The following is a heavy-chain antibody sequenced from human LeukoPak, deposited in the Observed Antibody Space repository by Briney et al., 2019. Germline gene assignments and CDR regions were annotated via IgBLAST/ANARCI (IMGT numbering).Heavy chain of an antibody. D-gene: IGHD3-10*01. Sequence: SETLSLTCTVSGGSISSSSYYWGWIRQSPGKGLEWIGSIYYSGCTYYNPSLKSRVTRSVDTSKNQFFLKLSSVTAADTAVYYCARHKPHGSWTYLNPFYFDYWGQGTLVTVSS. CDR2: IYYSGCT. CDR1: GGSISSSSYY. CDR3: ARHKPHGSWTYLNPFYFDY. V-gene: IGHV4-39*01. J-gene: IGHJ4*02.